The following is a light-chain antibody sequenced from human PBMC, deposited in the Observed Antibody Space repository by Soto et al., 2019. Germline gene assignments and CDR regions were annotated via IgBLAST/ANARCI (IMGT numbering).Light chain of an antibody. V-gene: IGKV3-11*01. CDR3: QQRSNWRGIT. CDR2: DAS. J-gene: IGKJ5*01. CDR1: QSVSSY. Sequence: EIVLTESPSTLSVPPGARATLSCRASQSVSSYLAWYQQKPGQAPRLLIYDASNRATGIPARFSGSGSGTDFTLTISSLEPEDFAGYYCQQRSNWRGITFGQGTRLEIK.